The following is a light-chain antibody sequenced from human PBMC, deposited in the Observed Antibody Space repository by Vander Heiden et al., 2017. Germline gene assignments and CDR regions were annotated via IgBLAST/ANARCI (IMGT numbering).Light chain of an antibody. CDR2: AAS. J-gene: IGKJ3*01. V-gene: IGKV1-39*01. Sequence: DIQMTQPPSSLSASVGDRVTITCRARQSISSYLNWYQQKPGKAPKLLIYAASSLQSGVPSRFSGSGSGTDFSLTISSLQPEDFATYYCQQSYSTPFSFGPGTKVDIK. CDR1: QSISSY. CDR3: QQSYSTPFS.